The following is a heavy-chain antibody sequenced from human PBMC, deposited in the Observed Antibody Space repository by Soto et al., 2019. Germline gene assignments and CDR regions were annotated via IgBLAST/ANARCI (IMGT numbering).Heavy chain of an antibody. V-gene: IGHV1-69*01. J-gene: IGHJ2*01. CDR1: GGTFSSYA. Sequence: QVQLVQSGAEVKKPGSSVKVSCKASGGTFSSYAISWVRQAPGQGLEWMGGIIPIFGTANYAQKFQGRVTITADESTSTAYMELSSLRSEDTAVYYCAREPYSSSADRYWYFDLWGRGTLVTVSS. CDR2: IIPIFGTA. D-gene: IGHD6-6*01. CDR3: AREPYSSSADRYWYFDL.